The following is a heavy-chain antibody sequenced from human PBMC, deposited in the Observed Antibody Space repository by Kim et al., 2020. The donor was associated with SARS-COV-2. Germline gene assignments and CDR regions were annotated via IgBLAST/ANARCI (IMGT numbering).Heavy chain of an antibody. J-gene: IGHJ5*02. V-gene: IGHV3-15*01. CDR3: TTERTRYSSGWYLSGWFDP. CDR1: GFTFSNAW. CDR2: IKSKTDGGTT. Sequence: GGSLRLSCAASGFTFSNAWMSWVRQAPGKGLEWVGRIKSKTDGGTTDYAAPVKGRFTISRDDSKNTLYLQMNSLKTEDTAVYYCTTERTRYSSGWYLSGWFDPWGQGTLVTVSS. D-gene: IGHD6-19*01.